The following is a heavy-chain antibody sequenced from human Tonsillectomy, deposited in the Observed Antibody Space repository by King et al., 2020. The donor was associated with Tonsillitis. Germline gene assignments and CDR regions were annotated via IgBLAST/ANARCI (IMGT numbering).Heavy chain of an antibody. CDR1: GFTFSNAW. CDR3: TTDTSSSWYK. D-gene: IGHD6-13*01. J-gene: IGHJ4*02. CDR2: IKSKTDGGTT. V-gene: IGHV3-15*01. Sequence: VQLVESGGGLVQPGGSLRLSYAASGFTFSNAWMSWVRQAPGKGLEWVGRIKSKTDGGTTDYAAPVKGRFTISRDDSKNTLYLQMDSLKSEDTAVYYCTTDTSSSWYKWGQGTLVTVSS.